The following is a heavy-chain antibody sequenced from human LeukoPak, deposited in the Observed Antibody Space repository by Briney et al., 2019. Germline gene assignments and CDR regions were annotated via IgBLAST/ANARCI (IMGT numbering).Heavy chain of an antibody. CDR1: EFTFSSYT. D-gene: IGHD5-18*01. V-gene: IGHV3-15*01. CDR2: IKSKTDGGTT. Sequence: GGSLRLSCAASEFTFSSYTMNWVRQAPGKGLEWVGRIKSKTDGGTTDYAAPVKGRFTISRDDSKNTLYLQMNSLKTEDTAVYYCTTATGGYSYGFEFRGIDYWGQGTLVTVSS. J-gene: IGHJ4*02. CDR3: TTATGGYSYGFEFRGIDY.